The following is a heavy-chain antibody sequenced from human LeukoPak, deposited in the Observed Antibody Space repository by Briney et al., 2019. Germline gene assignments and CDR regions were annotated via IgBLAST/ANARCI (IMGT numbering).Heavy chain of an antibody. CDR2: INHSGST. CDR3: ARTLGLAGKVFLDY. J-gene: IGHJ4*02. V-gene: IGHV4-34*01. D-gene: IGHD6-19*01. Sequence: NPSETLSLTCAVYGGSFSGYYWSWIRQPPGKGLEWIGEINHSGSTNYNPSLKSRVTISVDTSKNQFSLKLSSVTAADAAVYYCARTLGLAGKVFLDYWGQGTLVTVSS. CDR1: GGSFSGYY.